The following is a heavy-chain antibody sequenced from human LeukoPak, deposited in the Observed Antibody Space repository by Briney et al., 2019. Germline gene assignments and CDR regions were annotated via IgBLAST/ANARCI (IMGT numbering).Heavy chain of an antibody. CDR3: AKERGQQLFYYYYGMDV. Sequence: GGSLRLSCAASGFTFSSYAMSWVRQAPGKGLEWVSTIGNNDGTTYYADSVKGRFTISRDNSKNTLYLQMNSLRAEDTAVYYCAKERGQQLFYYYYGMDVWGQGTTVTVSS. CDR2: IGNNDGTT. D-gene: IGHD6-13*01. J-gene: IGHJ6*02. V-gene: IGHV3-23*01. CDR1: GFTFSSYA.